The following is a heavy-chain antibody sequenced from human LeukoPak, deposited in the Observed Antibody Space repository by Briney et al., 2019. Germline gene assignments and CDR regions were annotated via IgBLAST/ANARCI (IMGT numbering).Heavy chain of an antibody. CDR2: IIPILGIA. D-gene: IGHD3-3*01. V-gene: IGHV1-69*04. Sequence: GASVKVSCEASGGTFSSYAISWVRQAPGQGLEWMGRIIPILGIANYAQKFQGRVTITADKSTSTAYMELSSLRSEDTAVYYCAREALDSTIFGVVVYSDWGQGTLVTVSS. CDR3: AREALDSTIFGVVVYSD. J-gene: IGHJ4*02. CDR1: GGTFSSYA.